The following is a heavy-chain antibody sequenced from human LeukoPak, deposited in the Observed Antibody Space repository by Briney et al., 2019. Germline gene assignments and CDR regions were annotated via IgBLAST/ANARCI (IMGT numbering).Heavy chain of an antibody. Sequence: TSQTLSLTCAISGDSVSSISVAWNWIRQSPSRGLEWLGRTYYRSKWYYEYAVSVKSRINISPDTSKNQISLQLTSVTPEDTAVYYCSLARSEYHYGMDVWGQGTTVTVSS. V-gene: IGHV6-1*01. J-gene: IGHJ6*02. CDR3: SLARSEYHYGMDV. CDR1: GDSVSSISVA. CDR2: TYYRSKWYY.